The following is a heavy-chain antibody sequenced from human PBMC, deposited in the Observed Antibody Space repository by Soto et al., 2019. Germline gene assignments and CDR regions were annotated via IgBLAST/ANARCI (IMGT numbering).Heavy chain of an antibody. J-gene: IGHJ4*02. Sequence: GGSLRLSCAASGFTFSSYGMHWVRQAPGKGLEWVAVIWYDGSNKYYADSVKGRFTISRDNSKNTLYLQMNSLRAEDTAVYYCAREGVGSGRWRTFDYWGQGTLVTVSS. CDR2: IWYDGSNK. CDR1: GFTFSSYG. D-gene: IGHD3-10*01. V-gene: IGHV3-33*01. CDR3: AREGVGSGRWRTFDY.